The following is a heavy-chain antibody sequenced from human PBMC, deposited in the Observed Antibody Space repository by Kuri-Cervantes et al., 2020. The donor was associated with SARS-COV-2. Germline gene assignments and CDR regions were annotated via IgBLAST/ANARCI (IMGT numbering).Heavy chain of an antibody. Sequence: SETLSLTCTVSGYSLRNGFFWGWIRQPPGKGLEWIGSMFHGGHSYYNSSLRSRVTISVDTSKNQFSLNLTSVTATDTAIYYCARRTSGNFDLWGRGILVTVSS. CDR3: ARRTSGNFDL. D-gene: IGHD3-3*01. CDR1: GYSLRNGFF. J-gene: IGHJ2*01. CDR2: MFHGGHS. V-gene: IGHV4-38-2*02.